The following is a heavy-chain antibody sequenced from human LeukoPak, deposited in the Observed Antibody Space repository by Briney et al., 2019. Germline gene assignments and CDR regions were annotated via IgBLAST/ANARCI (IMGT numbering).Heavy chain of an antibody. J-gene: IGHJ4*02. CDR3: ARDRSSGSGSYASFDY. Sequence: SETLSLTCTVSGGSISSSSYYWGWIRQSPGKGLEWIGSIYYSGSTYYNPSLKSRVTISVDTSKNQFSLKLSSVTAADTAVYYCARDRSSGSGSYASFDYWGQGTLVTVSS. D-gene: IGHD3-10*01. CDR1: GGSISSSSYY. V-gene: IGHV4-39*02. CDR2: IYYSGST.